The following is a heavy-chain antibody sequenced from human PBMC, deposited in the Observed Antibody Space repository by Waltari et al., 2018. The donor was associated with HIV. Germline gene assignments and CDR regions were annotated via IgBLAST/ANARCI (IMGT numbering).Heavy chain of an antibody. Sequence: EVQLVESGGGLVKPGGSLRLSCAASGFTFSNAWMSWVRQAPGKGLEWVGRIKSKTDGGTTDYAAPVKGRFTISRDDSKNTLYLQMNSLKTEDTAVYYCTTEKSGYYYYGMDVWGQGTTVTVSS. CDR1: GFTFSNAW. CDR3: TTEKSGYYYYGMDV. CDR2: IKSKTDGGTT. D-gene: IGHD3-10*01. J-gene: IGHJ6*02. V-gene: IGHV3-15*01.